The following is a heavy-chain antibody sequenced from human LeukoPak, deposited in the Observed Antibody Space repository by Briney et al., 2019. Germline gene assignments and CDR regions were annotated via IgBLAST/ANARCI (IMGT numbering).Heavy chain of an antibody. J-gene: IGHJ6*03. D-gene: IGHD2-2*01. CDR2: INPNSGGT. Sequence: GASVKVSCKASGYTFTGYYMHWVRQAPGQGLEWMGWINPNSGGTNYAQKFQGRVTMTRDTSISTAYMELSRLRSDDTAVYYCARLRSSTSARWRAYYYMDAWGKGTTVTVSS. CDR1: GYTFTGYY. V-gene: IGHV1-2*02. CDR3: ARLRSSTSARWRAYYYMDA.